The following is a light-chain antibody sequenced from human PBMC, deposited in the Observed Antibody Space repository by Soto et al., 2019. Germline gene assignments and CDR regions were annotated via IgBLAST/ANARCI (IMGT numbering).Light chain of an antibody. J-gene: IGKJ4*01. CDR3: QQLNSYPLT. V-gene: IGKV1-9*01. CDR2: VAS. CDR1: QGISSN. Sequence: DIQLTQSPSFLSASLGDSVTITCRASQGISSNLAWYQQKPGKAPKLLIYVASTLQSGVPSRFSGSGSGTEFTXTXXSLQPEDFATYYCQQLNSYPLTFGGGTKVEIK.